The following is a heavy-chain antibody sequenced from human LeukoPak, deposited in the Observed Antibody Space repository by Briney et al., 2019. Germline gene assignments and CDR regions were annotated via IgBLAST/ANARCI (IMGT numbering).Heavy chain of an antibody. J-gene: IGHJ6*04. D-gene: IGHD3-16*01. Sequence: PERSLRLSCAASGFSFSRFAMHWVRQAPGKGLEWVTIISFDGSFEYYADSVKGRFTISRDNSKNTVYLHMHSLRPEDTAVYYCARVWGGGVREEDYYSGMDVWGKGTTVPVSS. V-gene: IGHV3-30*04. CDR2: ISFDGSFE. CDR1: GFSFSRFA. CDR3: ARVWGGGVREEDYYSGMDV.